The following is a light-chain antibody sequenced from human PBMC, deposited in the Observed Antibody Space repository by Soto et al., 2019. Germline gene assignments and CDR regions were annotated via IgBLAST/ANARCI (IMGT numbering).Light chain of an antibody. CDR1: SSDIGSYDH. CDR2: AVS. J-gene: IGLJ1*01. CDR3: ISYTDRQSYL. Sequence: QSALTQPASVSVSPGQSITISCGRTSSDIGSYDHVAWYQQFPGKSPKLIIYAVSDRPSGVSDRFSGSKSGISASLTISGLQTEDEADYYCISYTDRQSYLFGTGTKVTVL. V-gene: IGLV2-14*03.